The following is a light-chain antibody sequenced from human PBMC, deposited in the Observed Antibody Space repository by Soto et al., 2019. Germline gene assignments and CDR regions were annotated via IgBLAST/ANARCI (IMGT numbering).Light chain of an antibody. J-gene: IGKJ5*01. V-gene: IGKV1-39*01. CDR2: AAS. CDR3: QQSYSTPHT. Sequence: DIPMTQSPSSLSASVGDRVTISCRASQSISSYLNWYQQKPGKAPKLLIYAASSLQSGVPSRFSGIGSGTDFTLTISSLQPEDFATYYCQQSYSTPHTFGQGTRLEIK. CDR1: QSISSY.